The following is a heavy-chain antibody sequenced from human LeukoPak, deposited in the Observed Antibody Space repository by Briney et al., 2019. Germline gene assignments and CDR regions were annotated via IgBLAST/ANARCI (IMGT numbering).Heavy chain of an antibody. CDR3: AELGITMIGGV. CDR2: ISGSSSTI. J-gene: IGHJ6*04. V-gene: IGHV3-48*01. D-gene: IGHD3-10*02. CDR1: GFSLSSNS. Sequence: GGSLRLSCAASGFSLSSNSMNWVRQAPGKGLEWVSYISGSSSTIYYADSVKGRFTISRDNAKNSLYLQTNSLRAEDTAVYYCAELGITMIGGVWGKGTTVTISS.